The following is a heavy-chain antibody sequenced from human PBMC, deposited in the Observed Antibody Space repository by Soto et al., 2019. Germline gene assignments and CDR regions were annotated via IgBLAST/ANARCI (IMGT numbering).Heavy chain of an antibody. CDR3: AKLMTDCYDSSLYYWFDP. CDR1: GFTFSSYA. V-gene: IGHV3-23*01. J-gene: IGHJ5*02. D-gene: IGHD3-22*01. CDR2: ISGSGGST. Sequence: QPGGSLRLSCAASGFTFSSYAMSWVRQAPGKGLEWVSAISGSGGSTYYADSVKGRFTISRDNSKNTLYLQMNSLRAEDTAVYYCAKLMTDCYDSSLYYWFDPWGQGTLVTVSS.